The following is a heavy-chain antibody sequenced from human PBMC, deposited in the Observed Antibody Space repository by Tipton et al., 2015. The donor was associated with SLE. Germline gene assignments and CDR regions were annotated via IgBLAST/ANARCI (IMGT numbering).Heavy chain of an antibody. V-gene: IGHV4-39*02. CDR1: GGSISSYY. CDR3: ARDRRSIRDY. Sequence: TLSLTCTVSGGSISSYYWGWIRQPPGKGLEWIGSIYYSGSTYYNPSLKSRVTISVDTSKNQFSLKLSSVTAADTAVYYCARDRRSIRDYWGQGTLVTVSS. CDR2: IYYSGST. J-gene: IGHJ4*02. D-gene: IGHD3-3*02.